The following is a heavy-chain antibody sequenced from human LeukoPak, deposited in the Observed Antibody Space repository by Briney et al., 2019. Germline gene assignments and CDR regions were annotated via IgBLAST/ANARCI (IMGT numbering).Heavy chain of an antibody. CDR1: GGSVSSGTYY. D-gene: IGHD3-10*01. J-gene: IGHJ4*02. V-gene: IGHV4-61*02. CDR3: AKLPVYYDSGSFIDY. Sequence: SETLSLTCTVSGGSVSSGTYYWTWIRQPAGKGLEWIGRIYTSGSTNFNLSLKSRVTISVDTSKNQFSLQLNSVTPEDTAVYYCAKLPVYYDSGSFIDYWGQGTLVTVSS. CDR2: IYTSGST.